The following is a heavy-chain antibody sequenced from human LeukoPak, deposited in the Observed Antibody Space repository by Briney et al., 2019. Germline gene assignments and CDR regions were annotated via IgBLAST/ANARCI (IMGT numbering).Heavy chain of an antibody. CDR3: ASRAHCSGGSCYGNWFDP. D-gene: IGHD2-15*01. CDR1: GASISSHY. Sequence: SETLSLTCTVSGASISSHYWSWIRQFPGKGLEWIGYISYSGITNYSPSLKSRVTIPVDTSKNHFSLRLSSVTAADTAVYYCASRAHCSGGSCYGNWFDPWGQGTLVTVSS. J-gene: IGHJ5*02. V-gene: IGHV4-59*11. CDR2: ISYSGIT.